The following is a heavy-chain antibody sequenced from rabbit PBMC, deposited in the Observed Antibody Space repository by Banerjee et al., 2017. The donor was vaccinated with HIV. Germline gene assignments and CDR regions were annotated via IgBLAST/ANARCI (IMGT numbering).Heavy chain of an antibody. D-gene: IGHD4-1*01. V-gene: IGHV1S7*01. J-gene: IGHJ4*01. CDR2: IYAGKGST. Sequence: QLKETGGGLVQPGGSLTLSCKASGFDFNIYYMNWVRQAPGKGLEWIGIIYAGKGSTDYASWVNGRFTISSDNAQNTVDLQMNSLTAADTATYFCARGSDSSGWGRYFNLWGPGTLVTVS. CDR1: GFDFNIYY. CDR3: ARGSDSSGWGRYFNL.